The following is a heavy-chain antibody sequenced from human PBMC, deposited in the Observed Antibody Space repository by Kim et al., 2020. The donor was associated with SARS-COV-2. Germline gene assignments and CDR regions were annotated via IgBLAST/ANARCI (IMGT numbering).Heavy chain of an antibody. CDR3: AKALFVYSSSPTGGRDYYYYYMDV. CDR1: GFTFDDYA. V-gene: IGHV3-9*01. Sequence: GGSLRLSCAASGFTFDDYAMHWVRQAPGKGLEWVSGISWNSGSIGYADSVKGRFTISRDNAKNSLYLQMNSLRAEDTALYYCAKALFVYSSSPTGGRDYYYYYMDVWGKGTTVTVSS. D-gene: IGHD6-6*01. J-gene: IGHJ6*03. CDR2: ISWNSGSI.